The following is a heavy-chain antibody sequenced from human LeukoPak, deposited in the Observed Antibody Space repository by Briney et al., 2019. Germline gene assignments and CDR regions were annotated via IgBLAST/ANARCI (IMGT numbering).Heavy chain of an antibody. CDR1: GFTFSSYA. CDR3: AKSGRAGGSFDY. J-gene: IGHJ4*03. D-gene: IGHD5-24*01. V-gene: IGHV3-23*01. CDR2: ISGSGGST. Sequence: PGGSLRLSCASSGFTFSSYAMSWVRQAPGKGLEWVSAISGSGGSTYYADSVKGRFTISRDNSKNTLYLQMNSLRAEDTAVYYCAKSGRAGGSFDYWGQGTLVTVSS.